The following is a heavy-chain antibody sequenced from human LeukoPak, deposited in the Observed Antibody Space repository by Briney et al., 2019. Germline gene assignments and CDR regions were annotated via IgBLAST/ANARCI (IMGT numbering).Heavy chain of an antibody. Sequence: GGSLRLSCSASGFTFSNYAMHWVRQAPGKGLEYVSIINSNGGSTYYTDSVKGRFTISRDNAMNTLYLQMSSLRAEDTAVYYCVKGVVVAASVWEYFQHWGQGTLVTVSS. CDR1: GFTFSNYA. CDR3: VKGVVVAASVWEYFQH. D-gene: IGHD2-15*01. J-gene: IGHJ1*01. CDR2: INSNGGST. V-gene: IGHV3-64D*06.